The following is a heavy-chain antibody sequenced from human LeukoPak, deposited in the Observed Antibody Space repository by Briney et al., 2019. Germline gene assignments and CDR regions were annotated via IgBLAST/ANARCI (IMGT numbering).Heavy chain of an antibody. CDR1: GYTFTGYY. CDR2: INPNSGGT. Sequence: ASVKVSCKASGYTFTGYYMHWVRQAPGQGLEWMGWINPNSGGTNYAQKFQGRVTMTRDTSISTAYMELSRLRSDDTAVYYCARSDSLQQLVRSALGPNDAFGIWGQGTMVTVSS. D-gene: IGHD6-13*01. CDR3: ARSDSLQQLVRSALGPNDAFGI. V-gene: IGHV1-2*02. J-gene: IGHJ3*02.